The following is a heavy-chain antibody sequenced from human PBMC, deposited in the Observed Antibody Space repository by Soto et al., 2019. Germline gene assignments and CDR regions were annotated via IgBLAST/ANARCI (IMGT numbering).Heavy chain of an antibody. CDR3: VKDEGIEAMDV. J-gene: IGHJ6*02. D-gene: IGHD3-3*02. CDR1: GFTFSRNT. CDR2: ITSSGSYV. V-gene: IGHV3-21*01. Sequence: EVQLVESGGGLVKPGGSLRLSCVTSGFTFSRNTMNWVRQAPGKGLEWVASITSSGSYVYYADSVKGRFSASRDNAKNSLSLQMDSLGPDDTAIYFCVKDEGIEAMDVWGQGTTVTVSS.